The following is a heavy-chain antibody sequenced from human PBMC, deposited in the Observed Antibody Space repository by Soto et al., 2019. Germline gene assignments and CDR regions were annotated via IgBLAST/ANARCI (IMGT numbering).Heavy chain of an antibody. CDR2: FDPEDGET. Sequence: ASVKVSCKVSGYTLTELSMHWVRQAPGKGLEWMGGFDPEDGETIYAQKFQGRVTMTEDTSTDTAYMELRSLRSEDTAVSYCATDLRPPRSSSSTLVGYFDYRGQ. CDR3: ATDLRPPRSSSSTLVGYFDY. V-gene: IGHV1-24*01. J-gene: IGHJ4*01. CDR1: GYTLTELS. D-gene: IGHD6-6*01.